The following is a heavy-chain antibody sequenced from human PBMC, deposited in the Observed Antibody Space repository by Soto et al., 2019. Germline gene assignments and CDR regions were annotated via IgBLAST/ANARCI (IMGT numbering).Heavy chain of an antibody. CDR1: GYSFTSYW. V-gene: IGHV5-10-1*03. Sequence: EVPLVQSGAEVKKPGESLRISCNGSGYSFTSYWVSWVRQMPGKGLEWMGRIDPSDSYTKYSPSFQGDVTMSADQSISTAYLQWSSLKASDTAMYYGARLRYDYGDYLWFDPWGQGTLVTVSS. J-gene: IGHJ5*02. CDR2: IDPSDSYT. D-gene: IGHD4-17*01. CDR3: ARLRYDYGDYLWFDP.